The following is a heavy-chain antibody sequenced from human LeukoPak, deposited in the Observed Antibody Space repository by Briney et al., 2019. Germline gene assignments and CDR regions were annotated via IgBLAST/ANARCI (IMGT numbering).Heavy chain of an antibody. J-gene: IGHJ6*03. Sequence: GASVKVSCKASGGTFNSYAISWVRQAPGQGLEWMGGIIPIFGTTNYARKLRGRVTLTADKSTRTAYMELCSLRSEDTAVYYCAKGSKEVLFTRDHHMDVWGKGTTVT. CDR1: GGTFNSYA. CDR2: IIPIFGTT. V-gene: IGHV1-69*06. D-gene: IGHD3-3*01. CDR3: AKGSKEVLFTRDHHMDV.